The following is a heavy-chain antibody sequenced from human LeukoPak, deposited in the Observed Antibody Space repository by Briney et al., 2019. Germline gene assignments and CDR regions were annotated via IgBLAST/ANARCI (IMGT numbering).Heavy chain of an antibody. D-gene: IGHD2-21*01. CDR2: ISNDGSNG. Sequence: GGPLRLSCAASGFTFSSYDMHWVRQAPGKGLEWVAVISNDGSNGYYADSVKGRFTISRDNAKNSLYLQMNSLRAEDTAVYYCARAVPGGDFDYWGQGTLVTVSS. CDR3: ARAVPGGDFDY. J-gene: IGHJ4*02. CDR1: GFTFSSYD. V-gene: IGHV3-30*03.